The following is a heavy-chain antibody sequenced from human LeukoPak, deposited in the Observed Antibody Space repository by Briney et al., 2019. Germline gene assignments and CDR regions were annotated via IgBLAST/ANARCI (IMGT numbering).Heavy chain of an antibody. D-gene: IGHD2-21*01. V-gene: IGHV3-23*01. J-gene: IGHJ3*02. CDR3: AKVVHCGGDCYSAAFDI. CDR2: ISGSGGST. Sequence: SGGSLRLSCAASGFTFSSYAMSWVRQAPGKGLEWVSAISGSGGSTYYADSVKGRFTISRDNSKNTLYLQMNSLRAEDTAVYYCAKVVHCGGDCYSAAFDIWGQGTMVTVSS. CDR1: GFTFSSYA.